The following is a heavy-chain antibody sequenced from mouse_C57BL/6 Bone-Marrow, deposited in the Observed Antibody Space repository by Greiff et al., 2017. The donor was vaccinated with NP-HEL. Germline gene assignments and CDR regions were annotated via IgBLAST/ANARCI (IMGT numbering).Heavy chain of an antibody. Sequence: EVQLQQSGAELVKPGASVKLSCTASGFNIKDYYMHWVKQRTEQGLEWIGRIDPEDGETKYTPKFKGKATITADTSSNTAYLQLSSLTSEDTAVYYCGPFYYSNYYYAMDYWGQGTSVTVSS. CDR3: GPFYYSNYYYAMDY. V-gene: IGHV14-2*01. CDR2: IDPEDGET. CDR1: GFNIKDYY. J-gene: IGHJ4*01. D-gene: IGHD2-5*01.